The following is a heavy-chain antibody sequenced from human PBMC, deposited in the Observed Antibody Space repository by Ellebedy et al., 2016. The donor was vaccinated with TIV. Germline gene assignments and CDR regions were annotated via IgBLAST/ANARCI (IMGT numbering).Heavy chain of an antibody. CDR3: AKGRLGGSGYYLFDY. Sequence: GGSLRLSCAASGFTFSSYAMHWVRQAPGKGLEWVAVISYDGSNKYYADSVKGRFTISRDNSKNTLYLQMNSLRAEDTAVYYCAKGRLGGSGYYLFDYWGQGTLVTVSS. J-gene: IGHJ4*02. V-gene: IGHV3-30*04. CDR2: ISYDGSNK. D-gene: IGHD3-3*01. CDR1: GFTFSSYA.